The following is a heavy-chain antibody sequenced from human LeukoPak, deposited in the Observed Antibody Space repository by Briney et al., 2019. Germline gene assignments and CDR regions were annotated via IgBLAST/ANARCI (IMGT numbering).Heavy chain of an antibody. Sequence: SETLSLTCTVSGGSISSYYWSWIRQPPGKGLEWIGYIYYSGSTNYNPSLKSRVTISVDTSKNQFSLKLSSLTAADTAVYYCARDRGRYCSSTSCLYYYYYMYVWGKGTTVTVSS. J-gene: IGHJ6*03. CDR3: ARDRGRYCSSTSCLYYYYYMYV. D-gene: IGHD2-2*01. CDR1: GGSISSYY. CDR2: IYYSGST. V-gene: IGHV4-59*01.